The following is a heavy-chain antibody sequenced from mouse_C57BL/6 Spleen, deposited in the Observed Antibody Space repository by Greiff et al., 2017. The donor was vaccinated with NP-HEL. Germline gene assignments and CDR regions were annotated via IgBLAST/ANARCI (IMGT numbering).Heavy chain of an antibody. CDR3: ARRGLYEAMDY. J-gene: IGHJ4*01. CDR1: GFTFSDYG. CDR2: ISSGSSTT. V-gene: IGHV5-17*01. Sequence: EVQVVESGGGLVKPGGSLKLSCAASGFTFSDYGMHWVRQAPVKGLEWVAYISSGSSTTYYADTVKGRLTISRDNAKNTLFMEMTSLRSEDTAMYYCARRGLYEAMDYWGQGTPVTVSS. D-gene: IGHD1-1*01.